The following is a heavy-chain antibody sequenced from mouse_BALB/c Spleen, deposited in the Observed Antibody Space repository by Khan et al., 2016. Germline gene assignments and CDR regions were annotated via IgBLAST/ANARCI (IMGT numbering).Heavy chain of an antibody. CDR2: INTHSGVP. D-gene: IGHD2-1*01. CDR3: ARTVGNYGYFDY. Sequence: QIQLVQSGPELKKPGETVRISCKASGYTFTTAGMQWVQKMPGKGLKWIGWINTHSGVPKYAEDFKGRFAFSLETSASTAYLQIRNLKNEDTATYFCARTVGNYGYFDYWVQGTTLTVSS. J-gene: IGHJ2*01. V-gene: IGHV9-4*02. CDR1: GYTFTTAG.